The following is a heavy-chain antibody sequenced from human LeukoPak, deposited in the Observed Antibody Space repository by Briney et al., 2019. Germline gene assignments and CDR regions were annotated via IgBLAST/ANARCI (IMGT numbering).Heavy chain of an antibody. J-gene: IGHJ6*03. Sequence: ASVKVSCKTSGYTFTSYGISWVRQAPGQGLEWMGWISAYNGNTNYAQKLQGRVTMTTDTSTSTAYMELRSLRSDDTAVYYCAREIEGRDGYNLAYYYMDVWGKGTTVTVSS. CDR1: GYTFTSYG. D-gene: IGHD5-24*01. CDR3: AREIEGRDGYNLAYYYMDV. CDR2: ISAYNGNT. V-gene: IGHV1-18*01.